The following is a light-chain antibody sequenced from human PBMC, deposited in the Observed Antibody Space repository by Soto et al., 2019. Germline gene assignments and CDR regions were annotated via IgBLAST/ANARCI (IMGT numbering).Light chain of an antibody. Sequence: EIVLTQSPGTLSLSPGERATPSCRASQSISSSLAWYQQKPGQAPRLLIFGASIRATGIPDKFSGSGSGTDFALTITRLEPGDFAVYSCQQYGSSPPTFGQGTKVDIK. J-gene: IGKJ1*01. CDR1: QSISSS. CDR3: QQYGSSPPT. V-gene: IGKV3-20*01. CDR2: GAS.